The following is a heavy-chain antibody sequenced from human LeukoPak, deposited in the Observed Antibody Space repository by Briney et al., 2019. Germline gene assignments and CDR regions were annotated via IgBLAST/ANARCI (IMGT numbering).Heavy chain of an antibody. CDR3: TRTVESDSGSYYDTLAFDI. CDR2: IRSKPNGYAT. CDR1: GFTFSGSA. J-gene: IGHJ3*02. D-gene: IGHD3-10*01. V-gene: IGHV3-73*01. Sequence: GGSLRLSCAASGFTFSGSAMHWVRQASGRGLEWVGRIRSKPNGYATTYGASVKGRFTISRDDSKNTAYLQMNSLKTEDTAVYYCTRTVESDSGSYYDTLAFDIWGQGTMVTVSS.